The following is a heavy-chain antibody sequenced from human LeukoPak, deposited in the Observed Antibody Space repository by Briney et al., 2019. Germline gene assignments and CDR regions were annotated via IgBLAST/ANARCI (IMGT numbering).Heavy chain of an antibody. CDR2: ITGGGEST. Sequence: GGSLRLSCAASGFTLSSNSMHWVRQAPGKGLEWVSPITGGGESTYYADSVKGRFTISRDNAKSTLYLQMNSLTAEDTAVYYCARDLTGDAYWGQGTLVTVSS. CDR3: ARDLTGDAY. CDR1: GFTLSSNS. J-gene: IGHJ4*02. V-gene: IGHV3-74*01. D-gene: IGHD7-27*01.